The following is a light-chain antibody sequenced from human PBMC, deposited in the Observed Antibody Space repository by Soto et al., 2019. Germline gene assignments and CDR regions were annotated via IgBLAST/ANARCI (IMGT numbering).Light chain of an antibody. CDR3: SSYAGSNTVI. Sequence: QSALTQPPSASGSPGQSVIISCTGTSSDVGGYNSVSWYQHHPGKAPKLMIFEVNQRPSGVPDRFSGSKSDNTASLTVSGLQAEDEADYYCSSYAGSNTVIFGGGTQLTVL. CDR1: SSDVGGYNS. CDR2: EVN. V-gene: IGLV2-8*01. J-gene: IGLJ2*01.